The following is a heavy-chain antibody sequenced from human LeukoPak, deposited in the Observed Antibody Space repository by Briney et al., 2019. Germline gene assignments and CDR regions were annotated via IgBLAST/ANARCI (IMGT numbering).Heavy chain of an antibody. CDR3: ATYSSGIGAEAWQP. D-gene: IGHD6-13*01. J-gene: IGHJ5*02. V-gene: IGHV3-48*03. CDR1: GFTFSSYE. CDR2: ISSSGSTI. Sequence: GGSLRLSCAASGFTFSSYEMNWVRQGPGKGLEWVSYISSSGSTIYYADSVKGRFTISRDNAKNSLYLQMNSLRAEDTAVYYCATYSSGIGAEAWQPWGQGTLVTVSS.